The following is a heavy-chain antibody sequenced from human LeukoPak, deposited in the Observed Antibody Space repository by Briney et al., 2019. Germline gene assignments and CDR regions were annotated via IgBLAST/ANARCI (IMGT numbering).Heavy chain of an antibody. CDR2: IYTSGST. Sequence: SETLSLTCTVSGGSISSYYWSWIRQPAGKGLEWIGRIYTSGSTNYNPSLKSRVTISVDTSKNQFSLKLSSVTAADTAVYYCASSWFAVTGTETNWFDPWGQGTLVTVSS. CDR3: ASSWFAVTGTETNWFDP. D-gene: IGHD6-19*01. CDR1: GGSISSYY. J-gene: IGHJ5*02. V-gene: IGHV4-4*07.